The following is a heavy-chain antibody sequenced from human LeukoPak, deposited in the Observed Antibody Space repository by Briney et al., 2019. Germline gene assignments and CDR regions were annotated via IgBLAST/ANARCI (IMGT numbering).Heavy chain of an antibody. Sequence: ASVKVSCKASGYTFTGYYMHWVRQAPGQGLEWMGWINPNSGGTNYAQKFQGRVTMTRDTSISTAYMELSRLRSDDTAVYYCASSPVEVRWDDYVWGSYRYTGIVYWGQGTLVTVTS. D-gene: IGHD3-16*02. CDR2: INPNSGGT. CDR3: ASSPVEVRWDDYVWGSYRYTGIVY. V-gene: IGHV1-2*02. CDR1: GYTFTGYY. J-gene: IGHJ4*02.